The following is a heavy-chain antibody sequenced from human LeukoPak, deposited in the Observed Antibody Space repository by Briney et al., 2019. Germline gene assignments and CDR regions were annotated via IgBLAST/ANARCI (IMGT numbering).Heavy chain of an antibody. D-gene: IGHD6-19*01. CDR2: ISWNSGYI. V-gene: IGHV3-9*01. J-gene: IGHJ4*02. CDR3: AKDRGTYSSGYFFDY. CDR1: GFTFDNYA. Sequence: GRSLRLSCAASGFTFDNYAMHWVRQAPGKGLEWLSIISWNSGYICYADSVKGRFTISRDNAKKHLDLKMNSLRAEDTAFYYCAKDRGTYSSGYFFDYWGQGTLVTVSS.